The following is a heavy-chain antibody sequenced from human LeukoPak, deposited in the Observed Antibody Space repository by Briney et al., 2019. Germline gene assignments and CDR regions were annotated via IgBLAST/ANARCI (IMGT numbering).Heavy chain of an antibody. J-gene: IGHJ4*02. CDR1: EFTFSTYA. CDR2: ISGSGSST. V-gene: IGHV3-23*01. CDR3: AKVAYNWISYGPFDY. D-gene: IGHD1-20*01. Sequence: GGSLRLSCAASEFTFSTYAMTWVHQAPGQGLEWVSSISGSGSSTYYADSVKGRFTISRDNSKNSLYLQMNSLRAEDTALYYCAKVAYNWISYGPFDYWGQGTLVTVSS.